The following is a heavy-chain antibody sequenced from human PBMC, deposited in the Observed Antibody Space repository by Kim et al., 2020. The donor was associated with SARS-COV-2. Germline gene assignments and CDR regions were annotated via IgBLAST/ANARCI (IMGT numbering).Heavy chain of an antibody. CDR2: IIPIFGTA. D-gene: IGHD2-2*01. V-gene: IGHV1-69*13. Sequence: SVKVSCKASGGTFSSYAISWVRQAPGQGLEWMGGIIPIFGTANYAQKFQGRVTITADESTSTAYMELSSLRSEDTAVYYCAIREPKISIVVVPAAYDAFDIWGQGTMVTVSS. CDR3: AIREPKISIVVVPAAYDAFDI. CDR1: GGTFSSYA. J-gene: IGHJ3*02.